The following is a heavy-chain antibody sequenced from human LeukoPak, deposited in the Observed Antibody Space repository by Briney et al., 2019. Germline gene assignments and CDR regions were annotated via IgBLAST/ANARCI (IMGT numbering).Heavy chain of an antibody. D-gene: IGHD6-13*01. J-gene: IGHJ4*02. CDR3: ARDSRGSSWYSDYFDY. CDR1: GFTFDDYA. CDR2: ISWNSGSI. Sequence: PGGSLRLSCADSGFTFDDYAMHWVRQAPGKGLEWVSGISWNSGSIGYADSVKGRFTISRDNAKNSLYLQMNSLRAEDTAVYYCARDSRGSSWYSDYFDYWGQGTLVTVSS. V-gene: IGHV3-9*01.